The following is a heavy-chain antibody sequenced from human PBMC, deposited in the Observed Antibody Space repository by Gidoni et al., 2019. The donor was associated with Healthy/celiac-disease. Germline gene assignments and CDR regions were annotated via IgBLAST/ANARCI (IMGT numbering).Heavy chain of an antibody. CDR3: ASVATVTTRADY. D-gene: IGHD4-17*01. J-gene: IGHJ4*02. CDR1: GGSFSGYY. CDR2: INHSGST. Sequence: QVQLQQWGAGLLKPSETLSLTCAVYGGSFSGYYWSWIRQPPGKGLEWIGEINHSGSTNYNPSLKSRVTISVDTSKNQFSLKLSSVTAADTAVYYCASVATVTTRADYWGQGTLVTDSS. V-gene: IGHV4-34*01.